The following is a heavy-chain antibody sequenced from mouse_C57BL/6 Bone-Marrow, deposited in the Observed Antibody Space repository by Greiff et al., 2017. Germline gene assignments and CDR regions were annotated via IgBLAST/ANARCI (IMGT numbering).Heavy chain of an antibody. CDR3: ARYDYVGRDYYAMDY. D-gene: IGHD2-4*01. V-gene: IGHV7-3*01. Sequence: EVMLVESGGGLVQPGGSLSLSCAASGFTFTDYYMSWVRQPPGKALAWLGFIRNKANGYTTEYSASVKGRFTISRDNSHSILYLQMNALRSEDSATYYCARYDYVGRDYYAMDYWGQGTSVTVSS. CDR1: GFTFTDYY. J-gene: IGHJ4*01. CDR2: IRNKANGYTT.